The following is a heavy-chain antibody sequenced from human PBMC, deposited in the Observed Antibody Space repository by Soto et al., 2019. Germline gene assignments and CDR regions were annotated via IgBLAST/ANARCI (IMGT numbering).Heavy chain of an antibody. D-gene: IGHD1-1*01. CDR3: ARHCNSVSCHVEPY. J-gene: IGHJ4*02. V-gene: IGHV5-10-1*03. CDR2: IYPGDSFA. CDR1: GYSFTYYW. Sequence: EVQLVQSGAEVKKPGESLRISCQASGYSFTYYWISWVRQLPGKVLEWMGRIYPGDSFADYSPSFRGHVTMSADKSITTAYLQWSSLKASDTAIYYCARHCNSVSCHVEPYWGQGTLVTVSS.